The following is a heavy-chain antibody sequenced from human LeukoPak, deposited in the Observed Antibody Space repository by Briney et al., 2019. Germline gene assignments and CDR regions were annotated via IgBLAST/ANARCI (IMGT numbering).Heavy chain of an antibody. D-gene: IGHD5-24*01. CDR1: GFTFSTHW. Sequence: PGGSLTLSCEASGFTFSTHWMGWVRQAPGKGLEWVASINPDGSQKYYLDSVKGRFTISRDNTKNSLYLQMYSLGAEDTAVYYCARLLGTATTYDYWGQGTLVTVSS. J-gene: IGHJ4*02. CDR3: ARLLGTATTYDY. CDR2: INPDGSQK. V-gene: IGHV3-7*01.